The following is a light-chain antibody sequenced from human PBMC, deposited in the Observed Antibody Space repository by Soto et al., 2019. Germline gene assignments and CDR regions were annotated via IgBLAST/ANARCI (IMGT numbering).Light chain of an antibody. J-gene: IGKJ4*01. V-gene: IGKV3-11*01. CDR2: DAS. CDR1: QSVSSY. CDR3: QPRSKWLT. Sequence: EIVLTQSPATLSLSPGERATLSCRASQSVSSYLAWYQQKPGQAPRLLIYDASNRATGIPARFSGSGSGTDLTLTISGLEREDFAVYYCQPRSKWLTFGGGTKVEIK.